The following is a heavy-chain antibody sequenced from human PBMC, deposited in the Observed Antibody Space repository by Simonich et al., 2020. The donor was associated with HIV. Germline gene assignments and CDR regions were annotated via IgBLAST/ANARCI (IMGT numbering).Heavy chain of an antibody. CDR1: CGSISPYY. J-gene: IGHJ4*02. D-gene: IGHD6-13*01. CDR2: IYYSGNT. Sequence: QVQLQESGPGLVKPSETLSLTCTVSCGSISPYYWSWIRQPPGKGLGWIGYIYYSGNTTYDPPLNSRVTISVDTSKNQFSLKLSSVTAADTAVYYCARALGHYSTTWYWDYWGQGTLVTVSS. V-gene: IGHV4-59*12. CDR3: ARALGHYSTTWYWDY.